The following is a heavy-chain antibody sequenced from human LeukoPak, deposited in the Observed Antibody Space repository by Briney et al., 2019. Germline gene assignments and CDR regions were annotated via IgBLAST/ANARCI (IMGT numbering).Heavy chain of an antibody. V-gene: IGHV4-34*01. D-gene: IGHD3-10*01. CDR3: ASSYPPDY. CDR1: GGSFSGYY. J-gene: IGHJ4*02. Sequence: SETLSLTCAVYGGSFSGYYWSWIRQPPGKGLEWIGEINHSGSTSYNPSLKSRVTISVDTSKNQFSLKLSSVTAADTAVYYCASSYPPDYWGQGTLVTVSS. CDR2: INHSGST.